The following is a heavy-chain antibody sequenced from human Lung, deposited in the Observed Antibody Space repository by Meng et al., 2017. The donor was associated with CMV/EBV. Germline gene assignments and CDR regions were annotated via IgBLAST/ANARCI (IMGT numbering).Heavy chain of an antibody. CDR3: ARDTPGD. J-gene: IGHJ4*02. CDR1: GFTFSSYW. CDR2: IRFDGRES. V-gene: IGHV3-7*01. Sequence: GGSXWLSCAASGFTFSSYWMSWARQAPGKGLEWVANIRFDGRESHHVDSVKGRFTISRDNAKNSLYLQMNSLRVEDTADYYCARDTPGDWGQGTLVTVSS. D-gene: IGHD2-15*01.